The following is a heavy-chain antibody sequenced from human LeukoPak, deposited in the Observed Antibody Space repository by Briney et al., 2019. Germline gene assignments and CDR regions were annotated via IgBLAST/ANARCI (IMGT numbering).Heavy chain of an antibody. CDR3: ARVGDRVAAAGMNFWFDP. J-gene: IGHJ5*02. D-gene: IGHD6-13*01. CDR1: GGSISSYY. CDR2: IYYSGST. V-gene: IGHV4-59*01. Sequence: SETLSLTCTVSGGSISSYYWSWIRQPPGKGLEWIGYIYYSGSTNYNPSLKSRVTISVDTSKNQFSLKLSSVTAADTAVYYCARVGDRVAAAGMNFWFDPWGQGTLVTVSS.